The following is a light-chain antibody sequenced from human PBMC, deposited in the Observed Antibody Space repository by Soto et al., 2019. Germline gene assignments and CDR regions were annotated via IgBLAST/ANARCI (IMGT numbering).Light chain of an antibody. Sequence: IVMTQSPATLSVSPGERATLSCRASQSVSSNLAWYQQKPGQSPRLLIYGASTRATGIPARFSGSGSGTEFTLTISSLQSEDFAVYYCQQYNNWPPRTFGPGTKVDI. J-gene: IGKJ3*01. CDR1: QSVSSN. CDR3: QQYNNWPPRT. CDR2: GAS. V-gene: IGKV3-15*01.